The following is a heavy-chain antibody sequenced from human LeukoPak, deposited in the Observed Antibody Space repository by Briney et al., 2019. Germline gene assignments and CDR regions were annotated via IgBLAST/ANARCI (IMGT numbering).Heavy chain of an antibody. CDR3: AKDHTVVGLDY. V-gene: IGHV3-23*01. J-gene: IGHJ4*02. CDR2: ISGSGGST. CDR1: GFTVSSNY. D-gene: IGHD4-23*01. Sequence: GGSLRLSCAASGFTVSSNYMSWVRQAPGKGLEWVSAISGSGGSTYYADSVKGRFTISRDNSKDTLYLQMNSLRAEDTAVYYCAKDHTVVGLDYWGQGTLVTVSS.